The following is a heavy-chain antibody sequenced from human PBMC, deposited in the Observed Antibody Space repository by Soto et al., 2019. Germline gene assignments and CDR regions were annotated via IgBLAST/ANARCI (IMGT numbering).Heavy chain of an antibody. CDR1: GYTFSSYH. CDR3: ARDGPPADY. V-gene: IGHV1-18*01. CDR2: ISAYNGNT. Sequence: QVQLVQSGAEVKKPGASVKVSCKASGYTFSSYHISWVRQAPGQGLEWMGWISAYNGNTNYAQKRRGRGTMTTDTAASTAYMELRSLRSDDTAGYYCARDGPPADYWGQGTLVTVSS. J-gene: IGHJ4*02.